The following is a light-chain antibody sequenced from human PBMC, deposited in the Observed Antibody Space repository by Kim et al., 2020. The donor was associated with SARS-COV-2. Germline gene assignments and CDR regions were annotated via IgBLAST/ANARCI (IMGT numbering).Light chain of an antibody. J-gene: IGKJ5*01. CDR3: QQANSFPIT. CDR1: QDIRRW. V-gene: IGKV1D-12*01. CDR2: AAS. Sequence: EGVGDRVTITCRASQDIRRWLGWYQQKPGKAPKLLIYAASNLQRGVPSRFSGSGSGTDFTLTISSLQPEDSATYYCQQANSFPITFGQGTRLEIK.